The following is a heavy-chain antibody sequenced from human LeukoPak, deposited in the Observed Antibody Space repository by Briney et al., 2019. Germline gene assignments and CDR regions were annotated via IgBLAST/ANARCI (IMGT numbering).Heavy chain of an antibody. J-gene: IGHJ3*02. Sequence: GESLKISCKGSGYSFTSYWIGWVRQMPGKGLEWMGIIYPGDSDTRYSPSFQGQVTISADKSISTAYLQWSSLKASDTAMYYCARRELEGVSSARGAFDIWGQGTMVTVSS. V-gene: IGHV5-51*01. CDR3: ARRELEGVSSARGAFDI. D-gene: IGHD2-2*01. CDR1: GYSFTSYW. CDR2: IYPGDSDT.